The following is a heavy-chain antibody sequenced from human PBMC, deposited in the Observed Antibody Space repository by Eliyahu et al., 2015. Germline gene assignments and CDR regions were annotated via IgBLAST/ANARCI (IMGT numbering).Heavy chain of an antibody. D-gene: IGHD3-16*01. CDR1: GXTFSSXS. Sequence: EVQLVXSGGGLVXPGGSLRLXXAASGXTFSSXSMNWVRQAPGKGLXWVSSISSSSSYIYYADSVKGRFTISRDNAKNSLYLQMNSLRAEDTAVYYCARDRGIGWGQGTLVTVSS. CDR2: ISSSSSYI. CDR3: ARDRGIG. V-gene: IGHV3-21*01. J-gene: IGHJ4*02.